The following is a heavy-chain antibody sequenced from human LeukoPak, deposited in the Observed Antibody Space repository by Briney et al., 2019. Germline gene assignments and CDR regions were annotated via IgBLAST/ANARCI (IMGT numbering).Heavy chain of an antibody. V-gene: IGHV4-39*01. CDR2: IYYSGST. D-gene: IGHD1-14*01. Sequence: SETLSLTCTVSGGSISSSSYYWGWIHQPPGKGLEWIGSIYYSGSTYYNPSLKSRVTISVDTSKNQFSLKLSSVTAADTAVYYCARGMGWFDPWGQGTLVTVSS. CDR1: GGSISSSSYY. J-gene: IGHJ5*02. CDR3: ARGMGWFDP.